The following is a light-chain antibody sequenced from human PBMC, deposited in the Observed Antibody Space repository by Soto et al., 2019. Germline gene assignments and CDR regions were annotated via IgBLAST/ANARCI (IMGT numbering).Light chain of an antibody. CDR3: QQSFSTPRT. J-gene: IGKJ1*01. Sequence: DIQMTQSPSSLSASIGDRVTITCRASQTISDFLNWYQHKPGKAPKLLIYAASSLHGGGPSRFRGSGSGTNFTLTISALQPEDFATYFCQQSFSTPRTFGQGTKVEIK. V-gene: IGKV1-39*01. CDR2: AAS. CDR1: QTISDF.